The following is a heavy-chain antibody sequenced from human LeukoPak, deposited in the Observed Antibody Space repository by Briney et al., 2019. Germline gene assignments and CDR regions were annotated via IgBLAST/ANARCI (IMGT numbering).Heavy chain of an antibody. CDR3: ARFHLILGFDP. D-gene: IGHD3-3*01. CDR1: GFTFSSYA. CDR2: ISGSGGST. Sequence: GGSLRLSCAASGFTFSSYAMGWVRQAPGKGLEWVSAISGSGGSTYYADSVKGRFTISRDNSKNTLYLQMNSLRAEDTAVYYCARFHLILGFDPWGQGTLVTVSS. J-gene: IGHJ5*02. V-gene: IGHV3-23*01.